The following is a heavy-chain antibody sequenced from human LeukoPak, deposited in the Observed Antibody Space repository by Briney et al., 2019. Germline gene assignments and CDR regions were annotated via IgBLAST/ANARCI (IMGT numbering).Heavy chain of an antibody. CDR2: VSGSGGTA. Sequence: PGGSLRLSPAASGFTFTNYAMCRVRQAPWKGLEWVSAVSGSGGTAYYADSVKGRFTISRDNSKNTVYLQMNSLRAEDTAVYYCLKDRSSTDYWGQGTLVTVSS. CDR3: LKDRSSTDY. J-gene: IGHJ4*02. CDR1: GFTFTNYA. D-gene: IGHD6-19*01. V-gene: IGHV3-23*01.